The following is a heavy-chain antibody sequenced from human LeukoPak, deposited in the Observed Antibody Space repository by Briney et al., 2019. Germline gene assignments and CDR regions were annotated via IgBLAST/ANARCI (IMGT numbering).Heavy chain of an antibody. Sequence: SETLSLTCTVSSGSITNSNYYWGWIRQPPGKGLEWIGSMYYTGTTYYNPSLKSRVTISVDTSKNQFSLKLSSVTAADTAVYYCARDYYDSSGGYNWFDPWGQGTLVTVSS. J-gene: IGHJ5*02. CDR1: SGSITNSNYY. CDR2: MYYTGTT. D-gene: IGHD3-22*01. V-gene: IGHV4-39*07. CDR3: ARDYYDSSGGYNWFDP.